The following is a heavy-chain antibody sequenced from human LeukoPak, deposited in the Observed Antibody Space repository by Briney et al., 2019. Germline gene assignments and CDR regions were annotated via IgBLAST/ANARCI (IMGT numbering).Heavy chain of an antibody. CDR3: ASTWHRYFDY. Sequence: WVRQAPGKGLEWIGSIYYSGSTYYNPSLKSRVTISVDTSKNQFSLKLSSVTAADTAVYYCASTWHRYFDYWGQGTLVTVSS. CDR2: IYYSGST. V-gene: IGHV4-39*01. J-gene: IGHJ4*02.